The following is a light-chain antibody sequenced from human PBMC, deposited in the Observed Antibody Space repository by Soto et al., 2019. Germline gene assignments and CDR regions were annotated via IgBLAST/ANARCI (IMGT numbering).Light chain of an antibody. V-gene: IGKV1-39*01. CDR3: QQSYSTPRT. Sequence: DIQMTQSPSSLSASVGDRVTITCRASQSISSYLNWYQQKPGKAPKLLIYAASRLQSGVTSRFSGSGSGTDFTLTISSLQPEDFATYYGQQSYSTPRTFGQGTKVEIK. J-gene: IGKJ1*01. CDR2: AAS. CDR1: QSISSY.